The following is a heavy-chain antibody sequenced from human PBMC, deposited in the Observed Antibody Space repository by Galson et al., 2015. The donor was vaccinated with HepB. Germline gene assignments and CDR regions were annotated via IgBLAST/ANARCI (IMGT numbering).Heavy chain of an antibody. J-gene: IGHJ6*02. V-gene: IGHV3-30*03. CDR1: GFTFSSYG. D-gene: IGHD2-2*01. CDR2: ISYDGSNK. CDR3: ARDIVVVPAAIRYYYGMDV. Sequence: SLRLSCAASGFTFSSYGMHWVRQAPGKGLEWVAVISYDGSNKYYADSVKGRFTISRDNSKNTLYLQMNSLRAEDTAVYYCARDIVVVPAAIRYYYGMDVWGQGTTVTVSS.